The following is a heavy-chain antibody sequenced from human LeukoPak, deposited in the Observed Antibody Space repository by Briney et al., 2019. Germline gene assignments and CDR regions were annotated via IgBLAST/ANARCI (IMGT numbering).Heavy chain of an antibody. CDR3: ANSTSYIGP. J-gene: IGHJ5*02. D-gene: IGHD1-14*01. V-gene: IGHV4-59*01. CDR2: IYYSGST. Sequence: KPSETLSLTCTVSGGSISSYYWSWIRQPPGKGLEWIGYIYYSGSTNYNPSLKSRVTISVDTSKNQFSLKLSSVTAADTAVYYCANSTSYIGPWGQGTLVTVSS. CDR1: GGSISSYY.